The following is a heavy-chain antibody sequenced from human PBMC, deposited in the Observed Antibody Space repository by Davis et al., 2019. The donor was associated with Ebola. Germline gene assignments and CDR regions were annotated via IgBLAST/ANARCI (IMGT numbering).Heavy chain of an antibody. D-gene: IGHD6-19*01. V-gene: IGHV3-48*03. Sequence: GGSLRLSCAASGFTFSSYAMHWVRQAPGKGLEWVSYISSSGSTIYYADSVKGRFTISRDNAKNSLYLQMNSLRAEDTAVYYCARLAIDSSGWNFYGWDVWGKGTTVTVSS. J-gene: IGHJ6*04. CDR1: GFTFSSYA. CDR3: ARLAIDSSGWNFYGWDV. CDR2: ISSSGSTI.